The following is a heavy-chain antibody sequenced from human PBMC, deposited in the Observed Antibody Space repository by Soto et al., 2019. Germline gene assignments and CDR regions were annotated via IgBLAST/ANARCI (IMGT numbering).Heavy chain of an antibody. D-gene: IGHD5-12*01. V-gene: IGHV4-34*01. CDR3: ASSELATLRDTEYFHH. Sequence: SETLSLTCAVYGGSFSGYYWSWIRQPPGKGLEWIGEINHSGSTNYNPSLKSRVTISVDSSKSQFALKLTSVTAADTAVYFCASSELATLRDTEYFHHWGQGTLVTVSS. CDR2: INHSGST. J-gene: IGHJ1*01. CDR1: GGSFSGYY.